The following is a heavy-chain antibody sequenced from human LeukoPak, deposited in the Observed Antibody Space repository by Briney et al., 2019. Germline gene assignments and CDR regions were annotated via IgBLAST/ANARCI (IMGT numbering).Heavy chain of an antibody. J-gene: IGHJ4*02. CDR2: ISNTGGFT. D-gene: IGHD3-16*02. V-gene: IGHV3-23*01. CDR3: ARGITFGGVIAYFDY. Sequence: KPGGSLRLSCVTSGITFSTYAMSWVRQAPGKGLEWVSSISNTGGFTYHADSMKGRFTISRDNAKNSLYLQMNSLRAEDTAVYYCARGITFGGVIAYFDYWGQGTLVTVSS. CDR1: GITFSTYA.